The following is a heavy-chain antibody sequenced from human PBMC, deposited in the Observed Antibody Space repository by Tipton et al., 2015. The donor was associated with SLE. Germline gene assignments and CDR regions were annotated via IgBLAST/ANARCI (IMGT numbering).Heavy chain of an antibody. V-gene: IGHV4-39*01. J-gene: IGHJ5*02. CDR3: ASQSYGSGTWRFDP. Sequence: GLVKPSETLSLTCSVSGGSVSSRSYYWGWIRQPPGKGLEWIGSIYYNGDTYSNPSLKSRVTITVDTSKNQFSLTLSSVTAADTAVYYCASQSYGSGTWRFDPWGQGTLVTVSS. CDR1: GGSVSSRSYY. CDR2: IYYNGDT. D-gene: IGHD3-10*01.